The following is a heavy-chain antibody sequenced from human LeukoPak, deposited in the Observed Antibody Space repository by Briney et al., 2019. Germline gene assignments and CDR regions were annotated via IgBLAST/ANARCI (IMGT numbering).Heavy chain of an antibody. D-gene: IGHD5-18*01. V-gene: IGHV1-2*06. CDR2: INPNSGGT. Sequence: ASVKAPCKSCGYTFTGYYMHWVRQAPGQGLEWMGRINPNSGGTNYAQKFQGRVTMTRDTSISTAYMEVSRLRYDDTAVYYCALGGDTAMDTSTFDYWGQGTLVTVSS. J-gene: IGHJ4*02. CDR3: ALGGDTAMDTSTFDY. CDR1: GYTFTGYY.